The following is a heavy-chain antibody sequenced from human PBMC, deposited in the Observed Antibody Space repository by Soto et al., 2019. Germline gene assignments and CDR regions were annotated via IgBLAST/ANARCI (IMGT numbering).Heavy chain of an antibody. CDR1: GGSISSGGYY. J-gene: IGHJ6*02. D-gene: IGHD6-13*01. V-gene: IGHV4-31*03. Sequence: SETLSLTCTVSGGSISSGGYYWSWIRQHPGKGLEWIGYIYYSGSTYYNPSLKSRVTISVDTSKNQFSLKLSFVTAADTAVYYCARPRDSSSWYYGMDVWGQGTTVTVSS. CDR2: IYYSGST. CDR3: ARPRDSSSWYYGMDV.